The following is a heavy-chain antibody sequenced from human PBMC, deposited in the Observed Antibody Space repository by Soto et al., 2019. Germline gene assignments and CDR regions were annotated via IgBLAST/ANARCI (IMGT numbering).Heavy chain of an antibody. CDR3: AKYKNYWEEDY. CDR2: ISGRGDGT. J-gene: IGHJ4*02. V-gene: IGHV3-23*01. D-gene: IGHD1-20*01. CDR1: GFTFDTYA. Sequence: EVQLLESGGGLVQPGGSLTLSCAASGFTFDTYAMTWVRQAPGKGLEWVSAISGRGDGTYYADSVKGRFTISRDNSKNPVFLKMNRLRAEGTALYYCAKYKNYWEEDYWGQGTLVTVSS.